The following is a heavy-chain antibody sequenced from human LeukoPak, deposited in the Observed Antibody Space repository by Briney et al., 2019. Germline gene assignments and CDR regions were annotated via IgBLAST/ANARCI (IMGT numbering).Heavy chain of an antibody. CDR1: GGTFSSYA. CDR2: IIPIFGTA. Sequence: SVKVSCKASGGTFSSYAISWVRQAPGQGLEWMGGIIPIFGTANYAQKFQGRVTITADESTSTAYMELSSLRSEDTAVYYCARVSCSSTSCYYYYGMDVWGQGTTVTVSS. CDR3: ARVSCSSTSCYYYYGMDV. D-gene: IGHD2-2*01. V-gene: IGHV1-69*13. J-gene: IGHJ6*02.